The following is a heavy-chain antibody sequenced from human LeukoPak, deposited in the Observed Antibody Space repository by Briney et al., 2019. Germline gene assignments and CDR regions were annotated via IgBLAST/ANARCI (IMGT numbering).Heavy chain of an antibody. V-gene: IGHV3-33*01. J-gene: IGHJ4*02. CDR2: IWYDGSNK. D-gene: IGHD2-15*01. CDR1: GFTFSSYG. CDR3: ARDAGYCSGGSCYPGQFDY. Sequence: GGSLRLSCAASGFTFSSYGMHWVRQAPGKGLEWVAVIWYDGSNKYYEDSVEGRFTMSRDNSKNTLYLQMNSLRAEDTAVYYCARDAGYCSGGSCYPGQFDYWGQGTLVAVSS.